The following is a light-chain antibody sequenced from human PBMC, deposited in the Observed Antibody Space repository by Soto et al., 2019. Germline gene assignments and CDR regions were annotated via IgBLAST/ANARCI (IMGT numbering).Light chain of an antibody. CDR1: QSVSSSY. J-gene: IGKJ4*01. Sequence: EIVLTQSPGTLSLSPGERATLSCRASQSVSSSYLAWYQQNPGQAPRLLIYGASSSATGIPYRFSGSGSGTDFTLTISRLEPEDVAFYYWHKYGRSPLFGGGTKVEIK. CDR3: HKYGRSPL. CDR2: GAS. V-gene: IGKV3-20*01.